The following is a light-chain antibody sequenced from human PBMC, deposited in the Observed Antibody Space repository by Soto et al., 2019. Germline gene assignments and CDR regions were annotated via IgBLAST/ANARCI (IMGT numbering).Light chain of an antibody. CDR3: QQYNNWPWT. J-gene: IGKJ1*01. CDR2: GAS. V-gene: IGKV3-15*01. CDR1: QSVSSN. Sequence: EIVMTQSPSTLSVSPGERATPSCKASQSVSSNLAWYQQKPGQAPRLLIYGASTRATGIPARFSGSGSGTEFTLTISSLQSEDFAVYYCQQYNNWPWTFGQGTNVDIK.